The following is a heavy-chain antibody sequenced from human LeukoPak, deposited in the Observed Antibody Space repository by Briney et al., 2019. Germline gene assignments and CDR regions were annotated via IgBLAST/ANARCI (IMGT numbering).Heavy chain of an antibody. CDR1: GFTFSSYG. D-gene: IGHD2-21*02. CDR3: AKAVAYCGGDCYSGDY. Sequence: GGSLRLSCAASGFTFSSYGMHWVRQAPGKGLEWVAVISYDGSNKYYADSVKGRFTISRDNSKNTLYLQMNSLRAEDTAVYYCAKAVAYCGGDCYSGDYWGQGTLVTVSS. J-gene: IGHJ4*02. CDR2: ISYDGSNK. V-gene: IGHV3-30*18.